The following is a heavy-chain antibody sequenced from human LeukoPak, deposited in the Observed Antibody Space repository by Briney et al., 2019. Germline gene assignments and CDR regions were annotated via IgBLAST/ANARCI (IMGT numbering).Heavy chain of an antibody. CDR1: GFTFSSYE. Sequence: QAGGSLRLSCAASGFTFSSYEMNWVRQAPGKGLEWVSYISSSGSTIYYADSVKGRFTISRDNSKNTLFLQMNSLRLEDTAVYHCAKDSSGYSPLDYWGQGTLVTVSS. D-gene: IGHD2-21*01. V-gene: IGHV3-48*03. CDR2: ISSSGSTI. CDR3: AKDSSGYSPLDY. J-gene: IGHJ4*02.